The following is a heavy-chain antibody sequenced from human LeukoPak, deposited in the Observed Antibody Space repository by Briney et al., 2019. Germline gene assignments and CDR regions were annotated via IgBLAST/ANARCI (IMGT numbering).Heavy chain of an antibody. Sequence: GGSLRLSCAASGFTFSKYWMSWVRQAPGKGLEWVANIKQDGSERYYVDSVKGRFTISRDNSKNTLYLQMNSLRAEDTAVYYCARGAGDYWGQGTLVTVSS. CDR2: IKQDGSER. CDR3: ARGAGDY. CDR1: GFTFSKYW. V-gene: IGHV3-7*01. J-gene: IGHJ4*02.